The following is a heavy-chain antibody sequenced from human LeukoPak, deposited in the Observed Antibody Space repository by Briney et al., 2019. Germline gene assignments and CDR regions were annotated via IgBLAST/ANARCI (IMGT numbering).Heavy chain of an antibody. CDR3: ARAASGSYYEVNY. CDR2: IYYSGST. V-gene: IGHV4-59*01. J-gene: IGHJ4*02. Sequence: SETLSLTCTVSGGSISSYYRSWIRQPPGKGLEWIGYIYYSGSTNYNPSLKSRVTISVDTSKNQFSLKLSSVTAADTAVYYCARAASGSYYEVNYWGQGTLVTVSS. D-gene: IGHD1-26*01. CDR1: GGSISSYY.